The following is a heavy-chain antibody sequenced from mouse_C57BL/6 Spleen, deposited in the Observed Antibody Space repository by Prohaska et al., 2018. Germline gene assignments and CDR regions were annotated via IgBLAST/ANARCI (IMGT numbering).Heavy chain of an antibody. J-gene: IGHJ1*03. CDR3: MRYGNYWYFDV. CDR2: INSDGSSI. V-gene: IGHV11-2*01. CDR1: GLTFSGFW. D-gene: IGHD2-1*01. Sequence: EVQLLETGGGLVQPGGSRGLSCEGSGLTFSGFWMSWVRQKTGKTLEWIGDINSDGSSINYAPSIKDRFTIFRDNDKSTLYLQMSNVRSEDTATYFCMRYGNYWYFDVWGTGTTVTVSS.